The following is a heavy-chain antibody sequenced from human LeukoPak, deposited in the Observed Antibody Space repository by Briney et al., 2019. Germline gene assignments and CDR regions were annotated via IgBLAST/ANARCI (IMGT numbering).Heavy chain of an antibody. D-gene: IGHD4-17*01. CDR1: GGSISSYY. J-gene: IGHJ3*02. CDR2: IYYSGST. Sequence: SETLSLTCTVSGGSISSYYWSWIRQPPGKGLEWIGYIYYSGSTNYNPSLKSRVTISVDTSKNQFSLKLSSVTAADTAVYYCARLFGDYETPAFDIWGQGTMVTVSS. CDR3: ARLFGDYETPAFDI. V-gene: IGHV4-59*08.